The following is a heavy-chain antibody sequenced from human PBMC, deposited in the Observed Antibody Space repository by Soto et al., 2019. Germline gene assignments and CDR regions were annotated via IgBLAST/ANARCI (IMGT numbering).Heavy chain of an antibody. V-gene: IGHV3-30*03. D-gene: IGHD3-22*01. CDR2: ISYDGSKE. J-gene: IGHJ4*02. Sequence: PGGSLRLSCAASGFTFSTYGMHWVRQAPGKGLEWVAVISYDGSKEYYADSVKGRFTISRDNSENTLYLQMNSLRAEDTAVYYCATTDFYDSSGYTGGLGDWGLGTLVTVSS. CDR1: GFTFSTYG. CDR3: ATTDFYDSSGYTGGLGD.